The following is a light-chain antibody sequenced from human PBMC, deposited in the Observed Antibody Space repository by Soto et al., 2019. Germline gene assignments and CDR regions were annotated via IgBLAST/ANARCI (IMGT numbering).Light chain of an antibody. V-gene: IGKV3-15*01. Sequence: EIVMTQSPATLSVSPGERATLSCRAGQNIHTNLAWYQQKPGQAPRLLFYGASTGATGLPARFSGSGSGTEFTLTINSLQAEDFAVYSCHQYGSSPWTFGQGTKVDIK. CDR3: HQYGSSPWT. J-gene: IGKJ1*01. CDR2: GAS. CDR1: QNIHTN.